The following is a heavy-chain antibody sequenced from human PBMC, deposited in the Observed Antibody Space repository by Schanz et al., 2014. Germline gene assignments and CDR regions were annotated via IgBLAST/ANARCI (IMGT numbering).Heavy chain of an antibody. J-gene: IGHJ4*02. CDR2: LWHDGSKK. Sequence: MQLLESGGGLIQPGGSLRLSCAASGFTFSSYDVFWVRQAPGKGLEWVANLWHDGSKKCYADSVKDRFTVSRDNSKNTLYLQLNGLRAEDTAVYYCARYVHGEGPHLDYWGQGTLLTVSS. CDR3: ARYVHGEGPHLDY. CDR1: GFTFSSYD. D-gene: IGHD2-8*01. V-gene: IGHV3-33*08.